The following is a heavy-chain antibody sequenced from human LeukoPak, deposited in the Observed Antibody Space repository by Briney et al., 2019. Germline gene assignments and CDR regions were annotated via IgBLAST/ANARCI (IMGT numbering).Heavy chain of an antibody. CDR3: PRITAYDDS. CDR2: IYVDGST. D-gene: IGHD1-20*01. V-gene: IGHV3-53*01. J-gene: IGHJ5*01. CDR1: VFTVSSNY. Sequence: GGSLRLSCAASVFTVSSNYMNWVRQAPGKGLEWVSGIYVDGSTYYADSVKGRFTISRDNSRNTLYLQMNSLRAEDTAVYYCPRITAYDDSWGQGTLVTVSS.